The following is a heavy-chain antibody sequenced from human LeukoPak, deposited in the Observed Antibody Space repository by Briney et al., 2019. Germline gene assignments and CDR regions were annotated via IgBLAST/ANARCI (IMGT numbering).Heavy chain of an antibody. Sequence: PGGSLRPSCAASGFTFSSDAMHWVRQAPGKGLEWVAFISFDGSKKYFADSVKGRFTTSRDNSKNTLYLQMNSLRAEDTAVYYCAKDLATKYSLDYWGQGTLVTVSS. CDR3: AKDLATKYSLDY. CDR1: GFTFSSDA. D-gene: IGHD1-26*01. J-gene: IGHJ4*02. CDR2: ISFDGSKK. V-gene: IGHV3-30*18.